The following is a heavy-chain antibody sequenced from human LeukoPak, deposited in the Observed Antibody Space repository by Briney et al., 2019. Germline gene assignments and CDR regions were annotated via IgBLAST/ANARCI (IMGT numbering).Heavy chain of an antibody. CDR2: IWYDGSNK. D-gene: IGHD3-10*01. V-gene: IGHV3-33*01. Sequence: GGSLRLSCAASGFTFSSYGMHWVRQAPGKGLEWVAVIWYDGSNKYYADSVKGRFTISRDNSKNTLYLQMNSLRAEDTAAYYCARDPMYYYGSGSYYDLDYWGQGTLVTVSS. J-gene: IGHJ4*02. CDR1: GFTFSSYG. CDR3: ARDPMYYYGSGSYYDLDY.